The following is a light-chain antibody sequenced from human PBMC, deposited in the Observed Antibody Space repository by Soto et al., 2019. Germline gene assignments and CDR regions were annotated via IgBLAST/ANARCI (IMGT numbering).Light chain of an antibody. J-gene: IGKJ2*03. Sequence: EIVMTQSPATLSVSPGERATLSCRASQSVRSILAWYQQKPGQAPRLLIYDASTTATGIPGRFSGSGSGTEFTLTINSLRSEDFAVYYCQQYNNWPPVSFGQGTKLEIK. CDR1: QSVRSI. V-gene: IGKV3-15*01. CDR2: DAS. CDR3: QQYNNWPPVS.